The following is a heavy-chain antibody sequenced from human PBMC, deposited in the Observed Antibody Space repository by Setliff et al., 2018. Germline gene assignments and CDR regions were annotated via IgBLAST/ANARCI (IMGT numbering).Heavy chain of an antibody. V-gene: IGHV1-18*01. CDR2: ISAYNDNK. CDR1: GYSFTSYG. Sequence: GASVKVSCKASGYSFTSYGISWVRQAPGQGLEWMGWISAYNDNKNYAQKFQGRVTMTTDTSTNTVFMELRSLRSDDTAMFYCARVVYYASGSSPSYGMDVWGQGTAVTVSS. J-gene: IGHJ6*02. D-gene: IGHD3-10*01. CDR3: ARVVYYASGSSPSYGMDV.